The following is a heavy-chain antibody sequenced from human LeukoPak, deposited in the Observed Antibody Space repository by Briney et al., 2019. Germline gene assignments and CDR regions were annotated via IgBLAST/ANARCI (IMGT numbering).Heavy chain of an antibody. V-gene: IGHV4-34*01. J-gene: IGHJ5*02. Sequence: SETLSLTCAVYGGSLSGYYWSWIRQPPGKGLEWIGEINHSGSTNYNPSLKSRVTISVDTSKNQFSLKLSSVTAADTAVYYCASITMVRGVIIHPNWFDPWGQGTLVTVSS. CDR1: GGSLSGYY. CDR3: ASITMVRGVIIHPNWFDP. D-gene: IGHD3-10*01. CDR2: INHSGST.